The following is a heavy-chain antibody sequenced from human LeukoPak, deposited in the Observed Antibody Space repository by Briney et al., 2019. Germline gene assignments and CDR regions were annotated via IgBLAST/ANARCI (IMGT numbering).Heavy chain of an antibody. V-gene: IGHV3-72*01. CDR3: ASIRGTFGY. CDR1: GFTFSDHF. J-gene: IGHJ4*02. D-gene: IGHD1-26*01. CDR2: TRNKANSYIT. Sequence: GGSLRLSCAASGFTFSDHFLDWVRQAPGKGREWVGRTRNKANSYITEYAASVKGRFTISRDDSKNSLYLQMSSLKTDDTAMYYCASIRGTFGYWGQGTLVTVSS.